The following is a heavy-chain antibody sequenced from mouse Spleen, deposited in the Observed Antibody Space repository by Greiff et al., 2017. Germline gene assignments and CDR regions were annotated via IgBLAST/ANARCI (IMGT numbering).Heavy chain of an antibody. D-gene: IGHD2-14*01. CDR2: IDPETGGT. J-gene: IGHJ4*01. V-gene: IGHV1-15*01. Sequence: VQLQQSGAELVRPGASVTLSCKASGYTFTDYEMHWVKQTPVHGLEWIGAIDPETGGTAYNQKFKGKAILTADKSTSTAYMERRSLTSEDSTVYYCTRSKYAAMDYWGQGTSVTVSS. CDR3: TRSKYAAMDY. CDR1: GYTFTDYE.